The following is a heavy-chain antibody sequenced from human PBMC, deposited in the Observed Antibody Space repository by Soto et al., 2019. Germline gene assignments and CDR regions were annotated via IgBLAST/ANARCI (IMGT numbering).Heavy chain of an antibody. Sequence: GVSLRLSGISSGFTFRTYTMKWVRQSPGEGREWVSGIRGFSPYTFYAESVRGRFAISIDNAKNSLYLQMNSLRAEDTAVYYCARDRGYDAHDYYYNAMDVWGQGTTVTVSS. V-gene: IGHV3-21*01. CDR3: ARDRGYDAHDYYYNAMDV. CDR1: GFTFRTYT. J-gene: IGHJ6*02. CDR2: IRGFSPYT. D-gene: IGHD2-15*01.